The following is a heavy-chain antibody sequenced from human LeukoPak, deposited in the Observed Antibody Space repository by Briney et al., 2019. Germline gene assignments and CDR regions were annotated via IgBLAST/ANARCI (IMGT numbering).Heavy chain of an antibody. CDR3: ARAAGDSYGYRYFFDY. CDR1: GYTFSGHY. Sequence: ASVKVSCKASGYTFSGHYLHWVRQAPGQGLEWMGLINPNGGSTSYAQKFQGRVTMTRDTSTSTVYMELSSLRSEDTAVYYCARAAGDSYGYRYFFDYWDQGTLVTVSS. CDR2: INPNGGST. J-gene: IGHJ4*02. D-gene: IGHD5-18*01. V-gene: IGHV1-46*01.